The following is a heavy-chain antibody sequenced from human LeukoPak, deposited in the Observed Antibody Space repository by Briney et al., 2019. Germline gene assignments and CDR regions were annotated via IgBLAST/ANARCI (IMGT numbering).Heavy chain of an antibody. J-gene: IGHJ6*03. Sequence: PWGSLRLTCAASGFTFSNAWMSWVRQAPRTGLESVCRIKSKTDGGTTDYAAPVKGRFTISRDDSKNTLYLQMNSLRTEDTAVYYCTADSNYVPYYYYYYMDVWGKGTTVTVSS. CDR3: TADSNYVPYYYYYYMDV. V-gene: IGHV3-15*01. CDR1: GFTFSNAW. CDR2: IKSKTDGGTT. D-gene: IGHD4-11*01.